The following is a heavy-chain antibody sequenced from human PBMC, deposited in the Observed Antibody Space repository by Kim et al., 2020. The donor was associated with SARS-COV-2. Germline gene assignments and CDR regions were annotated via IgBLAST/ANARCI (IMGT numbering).Heavy chain of an antibody. CDR2: IKQDGSEK. J-gene: IGHJ4*02. V-gene: IGHV3-7*03. D-gene: IGHD6-13*01. Sequence: GGSLRLSCAASGFTFSSYWMSWVRQAPGKGLEWVANIKQDGSEKYYADSVKGRFTISRDNAKNSLYLQMNSLRAEDTAVYYCARDKGSAGAAGTISYWGQGTLVTVSS. CDR3: ARDKGSAGAAGTISY. CDR1: GFTFSSYW.